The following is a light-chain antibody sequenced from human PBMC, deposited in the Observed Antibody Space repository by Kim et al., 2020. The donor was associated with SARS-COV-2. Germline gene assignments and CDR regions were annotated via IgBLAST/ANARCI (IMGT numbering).Light chain of an antibody. CDR2: DGS. CDR3: QQYNNYPYT. J-gene: IGKJ2*01. Sequence: ASVGDRATITCRASQSISSWLAWYQQKPGKAPNLLIYDGSSLEGGAPSRFSGSGSGTEFTLTINNLQPDDLATYYCQQYNNYPYTFGQGTKLEI. CDR1: QSISSW. V-gene: IGKV1-5*01.